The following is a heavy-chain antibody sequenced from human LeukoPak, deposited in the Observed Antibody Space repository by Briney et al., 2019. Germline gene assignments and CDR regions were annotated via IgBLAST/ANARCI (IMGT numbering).Heavy chain of an antibody. D-gene: IGHD2-15*01. CDR1: GFSFSNHW. CDR3: VRNGGSFDY. J-gene: IGHJ4*02. CDR2: IKLDGSDK. Sequence: GGSLRLSCAASGFSFSNHWMSWVRRAPGKGLEWVANIKLDGSDKYYVDAVKGRFTISRDNAKNSLFLEMNSLRAEDTAVYYCVRNGGSFDYWGQGTLVTVSS. V-gene: IGHV3-7*01.